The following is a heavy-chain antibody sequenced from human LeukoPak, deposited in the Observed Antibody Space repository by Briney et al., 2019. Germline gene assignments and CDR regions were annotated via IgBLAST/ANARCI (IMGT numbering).Heavy chain of an antibody. CDR1: GGSFSGYY. CDR3: ARESGYDSPGDY. Sequence: SETLSLTCAVYGGSFSGYYWSWIRQPPGKGLEWIGEINHNGSTNYNPSLKSRVTISVDTSKNQFSLKLSSVTAADTAVYYCARESGYDSPGDYWGQGTLVTVSS. CDR2: INHNGST. J-gene: IGHJ4*02. D-gene: IGHD5-12*01. V-gene: IGHV4-34*01.